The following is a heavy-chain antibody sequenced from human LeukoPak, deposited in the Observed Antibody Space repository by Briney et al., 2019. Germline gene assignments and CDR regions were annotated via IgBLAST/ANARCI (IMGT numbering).Heavy chain of an antibody. D-gene: IGHD3-10*01. J-gene: IGHJ3*02. CDR2: ISDDGSKK. V-gene: IGHV3-30-3*01. CDR1: GFTFSSYA. Sequence: GGSLRLSCAASGFTFSSYAMHWVRQAPGKGLEWVAVISDDGSKKYHAESVRGRFIISRDNSKSTLYLQMNSPRAEDTAIYFCARDLSQGSGVGAFDMWGQGTTVSVSS. CDR3: ARDLSQGSGVGAFDM.